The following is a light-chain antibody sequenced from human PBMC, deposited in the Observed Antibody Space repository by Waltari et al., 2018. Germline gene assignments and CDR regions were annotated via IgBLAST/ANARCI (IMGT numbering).Light chain of an antibody. V-gene: IGLV1-44*01. J-gene: IGLJ2*01. Sequence: SVLTQPPSASGTPGQRVTISCSGRSPHLGSNTVNWYQQLPGTAPKLLIYSNNQRPSGVPDRFSGSKSGTSASLAISGLQSEDEADYYCAAWDDSLNGVVFGGGTKLTVL. CDR3: AAWDDSLNGVV. CDR2: SNN. CDR1: SPHLGSNT.